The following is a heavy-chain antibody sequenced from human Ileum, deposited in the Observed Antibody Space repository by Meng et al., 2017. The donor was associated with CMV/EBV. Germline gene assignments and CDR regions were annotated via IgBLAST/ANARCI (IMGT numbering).Heavy chain of an antibody. CDR3: GTSCNFAFDF. CDR2: ISPSGNSL. Sequence: GESLKISCAASGFTFTDYFMIWIRQAPGEGLQWISQISPSGNSLKYADSVRGRFTISRDNTKKSMFLEMNSLRAEDTAVYYCGTSCNFAFDFWGQGTLVTVSS. CDR1: GFTFTDYF. D-gene: IGHD1-1*01. J-gene: IGHJ4*02. V-gene: IGHV3-11*04.